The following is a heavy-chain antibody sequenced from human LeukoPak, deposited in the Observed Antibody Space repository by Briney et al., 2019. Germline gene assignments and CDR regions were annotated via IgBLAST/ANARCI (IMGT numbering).Heavy chain of an antibody. CDR1: GFTFSSYS. D-gene: IGHD3-9*01. V-gene: IGHV3-21*01. CDR2: ISSSSSYI. J-gene: IGHJ3*02. CDR3: ARDHDYDILTGYVGAFDI. Sequence: GGSLRLSCAASGFTFSSYSMNWVRQAPGKGLEWVSSISSSSSYIYYADSVKGRFTISRDNAKNLLYLQMNSPRAEDTAVYYCARDHDYDILTGYVGAFDIWGQGTMVTVSS.